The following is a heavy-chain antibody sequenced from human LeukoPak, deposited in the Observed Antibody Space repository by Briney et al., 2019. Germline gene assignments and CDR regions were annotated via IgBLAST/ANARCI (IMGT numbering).Heavy chain of an antibody. CDR1: GGSISSSSYY. V-gene: IGHV4-39*07. CDR3: ARGRTRSWLSWFDP. Sequence: SETLSLTCTVSGGSISSSSYYWGWIRQPPGKGLEWIGSIYYSGSTYYNPSLKSRVTISVDTSKNQFSLKLSSVTAADTAVYYCARGRTRSWLSWFDPWGQGTLVTVSS. J-gene: IGHJ5*02. D-gene: IGHD1-1*01. CDR2: IYYSGST.